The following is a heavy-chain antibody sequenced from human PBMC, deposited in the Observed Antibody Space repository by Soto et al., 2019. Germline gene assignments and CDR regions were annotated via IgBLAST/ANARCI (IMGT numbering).Heavy chain of an antibody. CDR1: GGSISSYY. D-gene: IGHD3-10*01. V-gene: IGHV4-59*01. J-gene: IGHJ2*01. CDR3: ARVRGAGVFDL. CDR2: IYYSGST. Sequence: QVQLQESGPGLVKPSETLSLTCTVSGGSISSYYWSWIRQPPGKGLEWIGYIYYSGSTNYHPSLNSRVTISVDTSKNQFALKLSSVTAADTAVYYCARVRGAGVFDLWGRGTLVTVSS.